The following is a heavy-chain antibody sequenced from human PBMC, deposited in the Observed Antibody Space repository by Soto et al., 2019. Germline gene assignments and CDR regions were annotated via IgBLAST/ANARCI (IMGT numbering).Heavy chain of an antibody. CDR1: WGTLRRYS. V-gene: IGHV1-69*01. CDR2: IIPIFGTA. J-gene: IGHJ5*02. Sequence: GGPVKVSCKGSWGTLRRYSIRLVRQAPRQGLEWMGGIIPIFGTANYAQKFQGRVTITADESTSTAYMELSSLRSEDTAVYYCARDRGDISVLDGNWFDPWGQGTLVTVSS. CDR3: ARDRGDISVLDGNWFDP. D-gene: IGHD3-22*01.